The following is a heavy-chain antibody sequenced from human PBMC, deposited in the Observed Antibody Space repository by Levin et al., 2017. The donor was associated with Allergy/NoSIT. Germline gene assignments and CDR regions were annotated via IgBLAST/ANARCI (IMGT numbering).Heavy chain of an antibody. CDR2: IRSKAYGGTT. J-gene: IGHJ4*02. V-gene: IGHV3-49*03. CDR3: TRDVVDTAMVYVLVRDY. CDR1: GFTFGDYA. D-gene: IGHD5-18*01. Sequence: GGSLRLSCTASGFTFGDYAMSWFRQAPGKGLEWVGFIRSKAYGGTTEYAASVKGRFTISRDDSKSIAYLQMNSLKTEDTAVYYCTRDVVDTAMVYVLVRDYWGQGTLVTVSS.